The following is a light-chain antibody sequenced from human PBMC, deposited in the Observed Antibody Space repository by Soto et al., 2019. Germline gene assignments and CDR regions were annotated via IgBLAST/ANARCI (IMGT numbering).Light chain of an antibody. CDR1: SGHSSYA. CDR2: LNSDGSH. Sequence: QPVLTQSPSASASLGASVKLTCTLRSGHSSYAIAWHQQQPEKGPRYLMKLNSDGSHSKGDGIPDRFSGSSSGAERYLPISSLQSEYEADYYCQTWGTGIHVVFGGGTKLTVL. CDR3: QTWGTGIHVV. V-gene: IGLV4-69*01. J-gene: IGLJ2*01.